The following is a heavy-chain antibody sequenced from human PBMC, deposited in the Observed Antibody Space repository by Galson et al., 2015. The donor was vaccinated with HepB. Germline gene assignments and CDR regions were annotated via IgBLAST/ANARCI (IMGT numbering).Heavy chain of an antibody. D-gene: IGHD6-19*01. J-gene: IGHJ6*02. CDR3: ASARSSGWWTDYYYYYGMDV. CDR1: GGTFSSYA. CDR2: IIPIFGTA. Sequence: SVKVSCKASGGTFSSYAISWVRQAPGQGLEWMGGIIPIFGTANYAQKFQGRVTITADESTSTAYMELSSLRSEDTAVYYCASARSSGWWTDYYYYYGMDVWGQGTTVTVSS. V-gene: IGHV1-69*13.